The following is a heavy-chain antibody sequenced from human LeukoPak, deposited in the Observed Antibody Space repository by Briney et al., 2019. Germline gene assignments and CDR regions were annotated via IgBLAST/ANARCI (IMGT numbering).Heavy chain of an antibody. CDR2: ISWNSGSI. CDR3: ASRPTDSYSSGYYYFDY. CDR1: GFTFDDYA. Sequence: GGSLRLSCAASGFTFDDYAMHWVRQAPGKGLEWVSGISWNSGSIGYADSVKGRFTISRDNAKNSLYLQMNSLRAEDTAVYYCASRPTDSYSSGYYYFDYWGQGTLVTVSS. V-gene: IGHV3-9*01. J-gene: IGHJ4*02. D-gene: IGHD3-22*01.